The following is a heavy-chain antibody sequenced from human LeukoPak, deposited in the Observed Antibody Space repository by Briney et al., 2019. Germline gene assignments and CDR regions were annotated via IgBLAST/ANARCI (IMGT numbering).Heavy chain of an antibody. D-gene: IGHD3-22*01. Sequence: SETLSLAWTMAGGSVSIYYCSWVRQQAGKGLEWIGRIYTSGSTNYNPSLKSRVTMSVDTSKNQFSLKLSSVTAADTAVYYCARSQGYYDSSGYRWLDNWGQGTLVTVSS. V-gene: IGHV4-4*07. CDR3: ARSQGYYDSSGYRWLDN. CDR1: GGSVSIYY. J-gene: IGHJ4*02. CDR2: IYTSGST.